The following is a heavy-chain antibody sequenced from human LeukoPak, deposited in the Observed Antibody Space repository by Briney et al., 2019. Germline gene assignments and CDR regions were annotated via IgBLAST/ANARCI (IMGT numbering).Heavy chain of an antibody. Sequence: GGSLRLSCAASGFTFSTYWMHWVRQAPGKGLVWVSRINSDGSSTSYADSVRGRFTISRDYAKNTLYLQMNSLRAEDTAMYYCARAGKLWEIEMATMYYFDYWGQGTLVTVSS. CDR3: ARAGKLWEIEMATMYYFDY. J-gene: IGHJ4*02. CDR2: INSDGSST. V-gene: IGHV3-74*01. D-gene: IGHD5-24*01. CDR1: GFTFSTYW.